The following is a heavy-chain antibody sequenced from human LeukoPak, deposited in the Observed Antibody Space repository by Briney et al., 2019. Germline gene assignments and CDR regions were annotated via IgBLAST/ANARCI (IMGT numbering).Heavy chain of an antibody. Sequence: GASLRLSCAASGFTFSSYVMSWVRQAPGKGLEWVSGISGSGGSTYYADSAKGRFTISRDNSKNTLYLQMNSLRAEDTAVYYCAKANGYCSSTSCYYFWYFQHWGQGTLVTVSS. D-gene: IGHD2-2*01. J-gene: IGHJ1*01. CDR1: GFTFSSYV. CDR2: ISGSGGST. CDR3: AKANGYCSSTSCYYFWYFQH. V-gene: IGHV3-23*01.